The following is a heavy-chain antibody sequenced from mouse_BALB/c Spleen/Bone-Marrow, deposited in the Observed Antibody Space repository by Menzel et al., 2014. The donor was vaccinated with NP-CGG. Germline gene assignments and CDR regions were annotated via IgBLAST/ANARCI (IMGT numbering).Heavy chain of an antibody. V-gene: IGHV5-17*02. CDR2: ISSGSSTI. J-gene: IGHJ2*01. D-gene: IGHD4-1*01. CDR1: GFTFSSFG. CDR3: ARSNWIYYFDY. Sequence: EVKLVESGGGLVQPGGSRKLSRAASGFTFSSFGMHWVRQAPEKGLEWVAYISSGSSTIYYADTVKGRFTISRDNPKNTLFLQMTSLRSEDTAMYYCARSNWIYYFDYWGQGTTLTVSS.